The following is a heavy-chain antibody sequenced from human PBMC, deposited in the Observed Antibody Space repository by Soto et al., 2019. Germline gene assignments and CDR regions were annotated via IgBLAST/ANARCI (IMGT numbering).Heavy chain of an antibody. CDR3: AKGGFCSGGSCYPGFDY. D-gene: IGHD2-15*01. CDR2: ISGGGHTT. V-gene: IGHV3-23*01. J-gene: IGHJ4*02. CDR1: GFTFNNYA. Sequence: EVQLLESGGGLVQPGGSLRLSCVASGFTFNNYAMSWVRQAPGKGLEWVSVISGGGHTTYYADSARGRFTISRDNSKNTLYLRMNSLGAEDTAIYYCAKGGFCSGGSCYPGFDYWGQGTLVTVSS.